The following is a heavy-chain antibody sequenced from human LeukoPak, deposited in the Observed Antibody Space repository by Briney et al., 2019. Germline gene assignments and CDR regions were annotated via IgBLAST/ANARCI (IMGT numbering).Heavy chain of an antibody. CDR1: GFTFRSYA. CDR2: ITGSGATT. J-gene: IGHJ4*02. D-gene: IGHD1-26*01. CDR3: AKDRSLAGAESLDY. V-gene: IGHV3-23*01. Sequence: PGGSLRLSCAASGFTFRSYAMGWVRQAPGKGLEWVSAITGSGATTYYADSVRGRFTISRDNSKNTLYLQMNGLRAEDTAVYYCAKDRSLAGAESLDYWGQGTLVTVSS.